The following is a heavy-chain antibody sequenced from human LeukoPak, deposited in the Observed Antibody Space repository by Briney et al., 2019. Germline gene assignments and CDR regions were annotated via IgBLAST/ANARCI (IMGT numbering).Heavy chain of an antibody. D-gene: IGHD6-13*01. V-gene: IGHV4-39*07. J-gene: IGHJ4*02. CDR3: ARDLSSAWFYY. CDR1: GGSPSTTNYF. CDR2: MSYSGSA. Sequence: SETLSLTCTASGGSPSTTNYFWGWIRQPPGKGLEWIGTMSYSGSAYYNPSLKSRVTISIDTSKSHFSLKLSSVTAADTAVYYCARDLSSAWFYYWGQGTLVTVSS.